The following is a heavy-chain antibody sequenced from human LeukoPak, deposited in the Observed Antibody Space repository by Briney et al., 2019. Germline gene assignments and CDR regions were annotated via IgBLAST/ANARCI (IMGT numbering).Heavy chain of an antibody. CDR2: IWYDGSNK. Sequence: GGSLRLSCAASGFTFSSYGMHWVRQAPGKGLEWVAVIWYDGSNKYYADSVKGRFTISRDNAKNTLYLQMNSLGAEDTAVYYCARASYQLQGYFDYWGQGTLVTVSS. CDR3: ARASYQLQGYFDY. V-gene: IGHV3-33*01. D-gene: IGHD2-2*01. J-gene: IGHJ4*02. CDR1: GFTFSSYG.